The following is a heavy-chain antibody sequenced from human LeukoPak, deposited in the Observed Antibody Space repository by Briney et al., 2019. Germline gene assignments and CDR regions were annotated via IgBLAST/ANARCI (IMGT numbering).Heavy chain of an antibody. CDR2: ISWNSGSI. CDR3: ARERGSGSYAYFDY. V-gene: IGHV3-9*01. Sequence: GGSLRLSCAASGFTFDDYAMHWVRQAPGKGLEWVSGISWNSGSIGYVDSVKGRFTISRDSAKNSLYLQMNSLRAEDTAVYYCARERGSGSYAYFDYWGQGTLVTVSS. D-gene: IGHD1-26*01. J-gene: IGHJ4*02. CDR1: GFTFDDYA.